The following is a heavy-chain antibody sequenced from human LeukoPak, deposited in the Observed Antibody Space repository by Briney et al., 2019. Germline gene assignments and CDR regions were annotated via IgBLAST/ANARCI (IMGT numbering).Heavy chain of an antibody. CDR2: INPSGGST. Sequence: APVKVSCKASGHTXTSYYKHWVRQAPGQGLEWMGIINPSGGSTSYAQKFQGRVTMTRDTSTSTVYMELSSLRSEDTAAYYCASSGSGSSRGYFEYWGQGTLVTVSS. CDR1: GHTXTSYY. CDR3: ASSGSGSSRGYFEY. V-gene: IGHV1-46*01. D-gene: IGHD3-10*01. J-gene: IGHJ4*02.